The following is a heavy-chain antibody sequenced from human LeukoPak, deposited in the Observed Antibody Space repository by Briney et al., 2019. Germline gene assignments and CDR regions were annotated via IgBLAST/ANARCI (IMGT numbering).Heavy chain of an antibody. CDR3: AREAYCGGDCYRGLGY. D-gene: IGHD2-21*02. Sequence: GGSLRLSCAASGFTFSSYSMNWVRQAPGKGLEWLSYINSFRSNIYYADSVKGRFTISRDNAKNSLYLQMNSLRDEDTAVYYCAREAYCGGDCYRGLGYWGQGTLVTVSS. J-gene: IGHJ4*02. V-gene: IGHV3-48*02. CDR2: INSFRSNI. CDR1: GFTFSSYS.